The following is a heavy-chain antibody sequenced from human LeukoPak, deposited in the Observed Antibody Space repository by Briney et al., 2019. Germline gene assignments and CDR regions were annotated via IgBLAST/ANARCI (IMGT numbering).Heavy chain of an antibody. CDR2: LYNTGNT. V-gene: IGHV3-53*01. CDR3: ARLTADGRLYFVD. J-gene: IGHJ4*02. D-gene: IGHD6-13*01. Sequence: GGSLRLSCAASGFTVNSNYLRWVRHARGKGLVWVSTLYNTGNTYYANSVKGRFSISRDNSKNTLFLQMNSLRAEDAAVYYCARLTADGRLYFVDWGPGTLVTVSS. CDR1: GFTVNSNY.